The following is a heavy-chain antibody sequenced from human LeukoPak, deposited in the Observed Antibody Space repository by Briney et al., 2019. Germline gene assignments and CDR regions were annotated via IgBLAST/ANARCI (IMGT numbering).Heavy chain of an antibody. CDR1: GFTYSSYA. Sequence: PGGSLTLSCAASGFTYSSYAMSWVRQAPGKGLEWVSTSGSAGNTYYADSVKGRFTISRDNSKNTLYLQMNSLRAEDTAVYYCAKRSPYYFDYWGQGTLVTVSS. CDR3: AKRSPYYFDY. CDR2: SGSAGNT. V-gene: IGHV3-23*01. J-gene: IGHJ4*02.